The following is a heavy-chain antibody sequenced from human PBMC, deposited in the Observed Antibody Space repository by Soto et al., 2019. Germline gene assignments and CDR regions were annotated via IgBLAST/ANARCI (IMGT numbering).Heavy chain of an antibody. D-gene: IGHD3-22*01. Sequence: GGSLRLSCAASGVTFSSYAMSWVRQAPGKGLEWVSAISGSGGSTYYADSVKGRFTISRDNSKNTLYLQMNSLRAEDTAVYYCAKGGPYYYDSSGYYDYWGQGTLVTVSS. J-gene: IGHJ4*02. CDR1: GVTFSSYA. CDR3: AKGGPYYYDSSGYYDY. V-gene: IGHV3-23*01. CDR2: ISGSGGST.